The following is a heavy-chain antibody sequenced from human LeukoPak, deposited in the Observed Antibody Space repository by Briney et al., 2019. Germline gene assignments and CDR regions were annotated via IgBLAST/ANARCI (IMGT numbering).Heavy chain of an antibody. CDR2: IIPIFGTA. Sequence: SVKVSCKASGGTFSSYAISWVRQAPGQGLEWMGGIIPIFGTANYAQKFQGRVTITADKSTSTAYMELSSLRSEDTAVYYCARDERAGSSGYSFFDYWGQGTLVTVSS. CDR3: ARDERAGSSGYSFFDY. CDR1: GGTFSSYA. D-gene: IGHD3-22*01. V-gene: IGHV1-69*06. J-gene: IGHJ4*02.